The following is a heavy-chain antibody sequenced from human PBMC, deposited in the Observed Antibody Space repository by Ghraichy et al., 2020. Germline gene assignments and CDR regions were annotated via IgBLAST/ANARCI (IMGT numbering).Heavy chain of an antibody. V-gene: IGHV4-39*01. Sequence: SETLSLTCTVSGGSISSSSYYWGWIRQPPGKGLEWIGSIYYSGSTYYNPSLKSRVTISVDTSKNQFSLKLSSVTAADTAVYYCARLGTGSYSSGWYGDYWGQGTLVTVSS. CDR2: IYYSGST. D-gene: IGHD6-19*01. CDR1: GGSISSSSYY. J-gene: IGHJ4*02. CDR3: ARLGTGSYSSGWYGDY.